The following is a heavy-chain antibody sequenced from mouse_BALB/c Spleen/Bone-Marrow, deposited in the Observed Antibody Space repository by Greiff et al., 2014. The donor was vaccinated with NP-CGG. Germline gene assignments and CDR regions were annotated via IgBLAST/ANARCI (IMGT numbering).Heavy chain of an antibody. Sequence: EVQLVESGPELVKPGASVKMSCKASGYTFTSYVMHWVKQKPGQGLEWIGYINPNNDGPKYNEKFKGKATLTSDKSSSTAYMELSSLTSEDSAVYYCARGKTYAMDYWGQGTSVTVSS. CDR2: INPNNDGP. D-gene: IGHD2-1*01. V-gene: IGHV1-14*01. CDR1: GYTFTSYV. CDR3: ARGKTYAMDY. J-gene: IGHJ4*01.